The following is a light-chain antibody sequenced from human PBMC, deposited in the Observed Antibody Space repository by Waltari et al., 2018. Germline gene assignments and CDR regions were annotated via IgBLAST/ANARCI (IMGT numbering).Light chain of an antibody. CDR2: DAS. J-gene: IGKJ1*01. Sequence: EIVLTQSQDTLSLSPGERATLSCRSSQSVSSYLAWYQQKVGQAPRLLIYDASNRATGIPARFSGSGSGTDFTFTISSLEPEDFAVYYCLQRSSWPWTFGQGTKVEIK. CDR3: LQRSSWPWT. V-gene: IGKV3-11*01. CDR1: QSVSSY.